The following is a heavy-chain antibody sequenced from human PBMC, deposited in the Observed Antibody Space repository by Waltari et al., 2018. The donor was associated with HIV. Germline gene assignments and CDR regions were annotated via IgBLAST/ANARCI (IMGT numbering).Heavy chain of an antibody. D-gene: IGHD7-27*01. Sequence: QLFESGPGPVKPSQTLSLTCTVSGGSFGTGAFYWSWIRQAPGQGLEWIGHIFYNGSNNFNPSLKSRLGFSLDKSKNQFSLRLNSVIDADTAVYFCARTRVEHLGSYTSYYFDFWGEGTLVTVSS. V-gene: IGHV4-30-4*01. CDR1: GGSFGTGAFY. J-gene: IGHJ4*02. CDR2: IFYNGSN. CDR3: ARTRVEHLGSYTSYYFDF.